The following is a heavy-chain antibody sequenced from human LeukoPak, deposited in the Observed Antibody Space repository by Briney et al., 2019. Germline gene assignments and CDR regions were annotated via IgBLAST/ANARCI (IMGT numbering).Heavy chain of an antibody. D-gene: IGHD3-10*01. V-gene: IGHV1-2*02. J-gene: IGHJ5*02. CDR1: GYTFTSYY. Sequence: GASVKVSCKASGYTFTSYYMHWVRQAPGQGLEWMGWINPNSGGTNYAQKFQGRVTMTRDTSISTAYMELSRLRSDDTAVYYCARDLAMVRETNWFDPWGQGTLVTVSS. CDR2: INPNSGGT. CDR3: ARDLAMVRETNWFDP.